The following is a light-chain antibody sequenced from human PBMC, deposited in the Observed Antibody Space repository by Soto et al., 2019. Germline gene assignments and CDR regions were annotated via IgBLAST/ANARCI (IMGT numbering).Light chain of an antibody. J-gene: IGLJ1*01. CDR1: SSDVGGYNY. Sequence: SSLTQPSPLSGSPGQSITLSCTGNSSDVGGYNYVSWYQQHPGKAPKLMIYDVSNRPSGVSNRFSGSKSGNTASLTISGLQAEDEADYYCSSYTSSSTLPYVFGTGTKVTVL. CDR2: DVS. V-gene: IGLV2-14*01. CDR3: SSYTSSSTLPYV.